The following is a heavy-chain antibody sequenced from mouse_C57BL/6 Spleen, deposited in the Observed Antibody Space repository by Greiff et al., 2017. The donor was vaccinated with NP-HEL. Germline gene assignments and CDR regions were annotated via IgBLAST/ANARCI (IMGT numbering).Heavy chain of an antibody. Sequence: EVQLQQSGPELVKPGASVKISCKASGYTFTDYYMNWVKQSHGKSLEWIGDINPNNGGTSYNQKFKGKATLTVDKSSSTAYMELRSLTSEDSAVYYCARRSPSYYDYDGFAYWGQGTLVTVSA. CDR1: GYTFTDYY. V-gene: IGHV1-26*01. CDR3: ARRSPSYYDYDGFAY. CDR2: INPNNGGT. J-gene: IGHJ3*01. D-gene: IGHD2-4*01.